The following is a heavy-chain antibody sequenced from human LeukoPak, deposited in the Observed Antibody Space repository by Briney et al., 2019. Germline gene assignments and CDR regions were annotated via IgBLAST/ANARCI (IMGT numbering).Heavy chain of an antibody. CDR3: AKALWLRLTHGVFSYYFDY. J-gene: IGHJ4*02. D-gene: IGHD5-12*01. V-gene: IGHV3-23*01. CDR1: GFTLSSYA. Sequence: GGSLRLSCAASGFTLSSYAMSGVRQAPGKGLEWVSAVSGSGGSTYYADSVKGRFTISRDNSKNTLYLQMNSLRAEDTAVYYCAKALWLRLTHGVFSYYFDYWGQGTLVTVSS. CDR2: VSGSGGST.